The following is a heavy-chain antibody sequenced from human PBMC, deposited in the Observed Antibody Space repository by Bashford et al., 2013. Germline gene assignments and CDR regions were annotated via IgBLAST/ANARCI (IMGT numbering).Heavy chain of an antibody. Sequence: SETLSLTCAVYGWGPSVVTTGAGSASPPGKGLEWIGEINHSGSTNYNPSLKSRVTISVDTSKNPDLPAVDLCDPPRTRLFFCARGRQWIPQNRRLLDVWGQGTLVTVSS. D-gene: IGHD3-22*01. CDR1: GWGPSVVTT. V-gene: IGHV4-34*01. CDR2: INHSGST. CDR3: ARGRQWIPQNRRLLDV. J-gene: IGHJ4*02.